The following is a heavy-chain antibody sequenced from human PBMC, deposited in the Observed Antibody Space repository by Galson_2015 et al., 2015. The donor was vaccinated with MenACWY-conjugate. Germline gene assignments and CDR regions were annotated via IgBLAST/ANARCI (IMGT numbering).Heavy chain of an antibody. CDR1: DFTFSAYH. J-gene: IGHJ4*02. Sequence: SLRLSCAASDFTFSAYHMNWVRQAPGKGLQWVSFISRGGDSTHYADFVEGRFIIARDNAKNSLFLQMNSLRVEDTAMYYCLSSGAQPERHWGRGTLVTVSS. CDR2: ISRGGDST. CDR3: LSSGAQPERH. V-gene: IGHV3-11*06. D-gene: IGHD2-15*01.